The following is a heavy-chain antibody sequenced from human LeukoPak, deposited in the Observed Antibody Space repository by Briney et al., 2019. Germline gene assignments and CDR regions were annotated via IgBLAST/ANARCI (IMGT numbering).Heavy chain of an antibody. J-gene: IGHJ4*02. D-gene: IGHD4-17*01. CDR3: ARGHMTTVTGIDY. Sequence: DPSETLSLTCAVYGGSFSGYYWSWIRQSPGKGLEWIGEINHSGSTNYNPSLKSRVTISVDTSKNQFSLKLSSVTAADTAVYYCARGHMTTVTGIDYWGQGTLVTVSS. CDR2: INHSGST. V-gene: IGHV4-34*01. CDR1: GGSFSGYY.